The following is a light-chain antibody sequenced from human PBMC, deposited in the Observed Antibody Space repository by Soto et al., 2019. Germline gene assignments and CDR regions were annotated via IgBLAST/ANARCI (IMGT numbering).Light chain of an antibody. CDR2: GAS. CDR3: QQYASSPRT. Sequence: EIVLTQSPGTLSLSPGERATLSCRASQSVAKNFLAWYQQKPVQAPRFLIHGASRRATGIPDRFSGSGSGTDFNLTISRLEPEDFAVDYCQQYASSPRTFGKGTKVEIK. CDR1: QSVAKNF. V-gene: IGKV3-20*01. J-gene: IGKJ1*01.